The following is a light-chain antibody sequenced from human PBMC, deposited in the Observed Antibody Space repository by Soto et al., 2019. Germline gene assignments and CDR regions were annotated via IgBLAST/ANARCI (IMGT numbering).Light chain of an antibody. CDR2: TSN. CDR1: SSNIGRNT. V-gene: IGLV1-44*01. J-gene: IGLJ2*01. CDR3: SAWDDSLNGVI. Sequence: QSVLTQPPSASGTPGQRVTISCSGSSSNIGRNTVNWYRQLPATAPQLLIYTSNQRPSGVPDRFSGSKSGTSASLAISGLQSEDEADYYCSAWDDSLNGVIFGGGTKLTVL.